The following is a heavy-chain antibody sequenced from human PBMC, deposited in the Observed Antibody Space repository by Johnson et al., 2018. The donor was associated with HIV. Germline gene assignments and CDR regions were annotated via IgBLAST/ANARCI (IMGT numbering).Heavy chain of an antibody. D-gene: IGHD6-13*01. J-gene: IGHJ3*02. CDR1: GFTVSSNY. CDR2: IYSGGST. Sequence: VQLVESGGGLVQPGGSLRLSCAASGFTVSSNYMSWVRQAPGKGLEWVSVIYSGGSTYYADSVEGRFTISRDNSKDTLYLQRNSLRAEDTAVYYCAKVRRGSSWYIAFDIWGQGTMVTVSS. CDR3: AKVRRGSSWYIAFDI. V-gene: IGHV3-66*01.